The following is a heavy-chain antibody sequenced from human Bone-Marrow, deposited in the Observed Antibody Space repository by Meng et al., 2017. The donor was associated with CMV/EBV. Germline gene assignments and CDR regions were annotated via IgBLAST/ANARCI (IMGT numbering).Heavy chain of an antibody. Sequence: SETLSLTCTVSGGSISSYYWGWIRQPPGKGLEWIGSIYYSGSTYYNPSLKSRVTISVDTSKNQFSLKLSSVTAADTAVYYCARVTIFGAIYWGHGTLVTVSS. J-gene: IGHJ4*01. V-gene: IGHV4-39*07. D-gene: IGHD3-3*01. CDR1: GGSISSYY. CDR2: IYYSGST. CDR3: ARVTIFGAIY.